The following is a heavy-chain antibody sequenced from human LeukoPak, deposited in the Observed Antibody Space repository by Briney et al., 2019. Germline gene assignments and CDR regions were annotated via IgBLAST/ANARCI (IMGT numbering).Heavy chain of an antibody. CDR2: IYTSGST. CDR3: ARDQDYYGSGSYWNY. D-gene: IGHD3-10*01. Sequence: SETLSLTCTVSGGSISSYYWSWIRQPAGKGLEWIGRIYTSGSTNYNPSLKSRVTMSVDTSKTQFSLKLTSVTAADTAVYYCARDQDYYGSGSYWNYWGQGTLVTVSS. J-gene: IGHJ4*02. V-gene: IGHV4-4*07. CDR1: GGSISSYY.